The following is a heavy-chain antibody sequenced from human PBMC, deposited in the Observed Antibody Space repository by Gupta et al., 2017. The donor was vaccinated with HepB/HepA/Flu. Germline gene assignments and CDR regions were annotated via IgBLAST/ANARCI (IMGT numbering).Heavy chain of an antibody. CDR2: ISYDGSNK. CDR3: AXDGPYCXSTSCYSSYGMDV. CDR1: GFTLSSYA. Sequence: QVQLVESGGGVVQPGRSLRLSCAASGFTLSSYAMHWVRQAPGKGLEWVAVISYDGSNKYYADSVKGRFTISRDNSKNTLYLQMNSLRAEDTAVYYXAXDGPYCXSTSCYSSYGMDVWGQGTTVTVSS. V-gene: IGHV3-30-3*01. D-gene: IGHD2-2*01. J-gene: IGHJ6*02.